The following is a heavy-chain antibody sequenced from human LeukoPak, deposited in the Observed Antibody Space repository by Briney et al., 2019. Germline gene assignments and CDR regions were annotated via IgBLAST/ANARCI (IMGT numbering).Heavy chain of an antibody. D-gene: IGHD3-16*01. V-gene: IGHV4-34*01. CDR3: ARGVPAMITFGGVVIDY. Sequence: SETLSLTCAVYGGSFGGYYWSWIRQPPGKGLEWIGEINHSGSTNYNPSLKSRVTISVDTSKNQFSLKLSSVTAADTAVYYCARGVPAMITFGGVVIDYWGQGTLVAVSS. CDR1: GGSFGGYY. J-gene: IGHJ4*02. CDR2: INHSGST.